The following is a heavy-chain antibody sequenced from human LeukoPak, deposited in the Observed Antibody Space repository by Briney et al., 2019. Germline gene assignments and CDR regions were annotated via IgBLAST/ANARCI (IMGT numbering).Heavy chain of an antibody. CDR1: GGTFSSYA. CDR3: ARNWNPPRGYYYYMDV. V-gene: IGHV1-2*02. Sequence: ASVKVSCKASGGTFSSYAISWVRQAPGQGLEWMGGINPNSGGTNYAQKFQGRVTMTRDTSISTAYMELSRLRSDDTAVYYCARNWNPPRGYYYYMDVWGKGTTVTVSS. D-gene: IGHD1-1*01. J-gene: IGHJ6*03. CDR2: INPNSGGT.